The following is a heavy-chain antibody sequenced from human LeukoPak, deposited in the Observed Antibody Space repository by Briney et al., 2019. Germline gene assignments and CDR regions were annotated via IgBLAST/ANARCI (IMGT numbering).Heavy chain of an antibody. J-gene: IGHJ4*02. CDR2: IYYSGST. V-gene: IGHV4-39*01. CDR3: ARVRLQLCYFDY. D-gene: IGHD5-24*01. CDR1: GGSISSSSYY. Sequence: PSETLSLTCTVSGGSISSSSYYWGWIRQPPGKGLEWIGSIYYSGSTYYNPSLKSRVTISVDTSKNQFSLKLSSVTAADTAVYYCARVRLQLCYFDYWGQGTLVTVSS.